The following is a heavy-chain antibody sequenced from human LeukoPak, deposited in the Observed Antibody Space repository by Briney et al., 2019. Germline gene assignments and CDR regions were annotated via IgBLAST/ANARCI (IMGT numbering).Heavy chain of an antibody. J-gene: IGHJ5*02. CDR1: GFTVSNNY. CDR3: VRNSGELGA. Sequence: GGSLRLSCAASGFTVSNNYMSWVRRAAGKGLEWVALIYSAGGTYYADSVKGRFTISRDNSKNTMHLQMNSLRAEDTAVYYCVRNSGELGAWGQGTLVTVPS. CDR2: IYSAGGT. D-gene: IGHD2-21*01. V-gene: IGHV3-53*01.